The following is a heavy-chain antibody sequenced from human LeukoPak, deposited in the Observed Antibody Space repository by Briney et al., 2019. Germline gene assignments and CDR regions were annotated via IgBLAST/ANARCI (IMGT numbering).Heavy chain of an antibody. CDR2: ISYDGSSK. CDR3: AKDRFGTRMDV. Sequence: GGSLRLSCAASGFTFSSYGMHWVRQAPGKGLEWVAVISYDGSSKYYADSVKGRFTISRDNSKNTLYLQMNSLRAEDTAVYYCAKDRFGTRMDVWGKGTTVTVSS. D-gene: IGHD3-3*01. V-gene: IGHV3-30*18. J-gene: IGHJ6*04. CDR1: GFTFSSYG.